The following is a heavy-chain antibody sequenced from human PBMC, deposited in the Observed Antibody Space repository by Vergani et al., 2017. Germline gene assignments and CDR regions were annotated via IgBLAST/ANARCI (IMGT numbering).Heavy chain of an antibody. CDR3: ARDTGSSPAYYYYGMDV. J-gene: IGHJ6*02. V-gene: IGHV1-18*04. Sequence: QVQLVQSGAEVKKPGASVKVSCKASGYTFTSYGISWVRQAPGQGLEWMGWISAYNGNTNYAQKFQGRVMMTTDTSTSTGFMELRSLRSDDTAVYYCARDTGSSPAYYYYGMDVWGQGTTVTVSS. D-gene: IGHD1-26*01. CDR1: GYTFTSYG. CDR2: ISAYNGNT.